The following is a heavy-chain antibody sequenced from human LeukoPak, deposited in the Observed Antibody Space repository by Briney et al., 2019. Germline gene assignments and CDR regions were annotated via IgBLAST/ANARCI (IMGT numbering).Heavy chain of an antibody. Sequence: QPGGSLRLACAASGFTSSSYVMSWVRQAPGKGLEWVSASSGSGSITYYADSVKGRFTISRDNSNNTLYLQMNSLRAEDRAVYYCAKDLSSGYYDGFDIWGQGTMVTVSS. J-gene: IGHJ3*02. V-gene: IGHV3-23*01. D-gene: IGHD3-22*01. CDR2: SSGSGSIT. CDR3: AKDLSSGYYDGFDI. CDR1: GFTSSSYV.